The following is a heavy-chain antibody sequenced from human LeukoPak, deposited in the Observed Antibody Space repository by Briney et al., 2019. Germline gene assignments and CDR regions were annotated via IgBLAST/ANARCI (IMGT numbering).Heavy chain of an antibody. CDR2: ISDSGGLE. J-gene: IGHJ5*02. V-gene: IGHV3-23*01. Sequence: GGSLRLSCAAPGFTFNTYAMSWVRQAPGKRLQWVSLISDSGGLEFYADPVKGRFTISRDNSKNTLYLQVDSLRADDTAVYYCARTETAYGRFDPWGQGTLVTVSS. CDR3: ARTETAYGRFDP. CDR1: GFTFNTYA. D-gene: IGHD4-17*01.